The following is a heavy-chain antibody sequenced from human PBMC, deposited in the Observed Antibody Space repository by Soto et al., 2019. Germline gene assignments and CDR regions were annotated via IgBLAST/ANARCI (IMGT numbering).Heavy chain of an antibody. CDR3: AKESVEATYSYYGMDV. CDR2: VSFDSKNK. CDR1: GFSFESYG. D-gene: IGHD1-26*01. J-gene: IGHJ6*02. Sequence: GGSLRLSCGGSGFSFESYGMHWVRQGPGKGLEWVATVSFDSKNKYYIDSVEGRFTISRDNSKKMLSLQMTSLRHEDTAVYYCAKESVEATYSYYGMDVWGPGTTVTVSS. V-gene: IGHV3-30*18.